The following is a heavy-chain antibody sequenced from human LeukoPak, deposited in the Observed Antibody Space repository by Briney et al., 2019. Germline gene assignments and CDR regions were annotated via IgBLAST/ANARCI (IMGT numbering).Heavy chain of an antibody. CDR2: IYYSGST. Sequence: PSETLSLTCTVSGGSISSYYWSWIRQPPGKGLEWIGYIYYSGSTNYNPSLKGRVTISLDTSKNQFSLKLSSVTAADTAVYYCARGGLWSGYYGWGQGTLVTVSS. V-gene: IGHV4-59*01. CDR1: GGSISSYY. D-gene: IGHD3-3*01. J-gene: IGHJ4*02. CDR3: ARGGLWSGYYG.